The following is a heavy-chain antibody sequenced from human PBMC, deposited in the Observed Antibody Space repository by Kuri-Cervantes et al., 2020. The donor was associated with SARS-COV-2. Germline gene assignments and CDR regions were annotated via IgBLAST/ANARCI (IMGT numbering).Heavy chain of an antibody. D-gene: IGHD1-7*01. CDR1: GGTFSSYT. CDR2: IIPIFGTA. V-gene: IGHV1-69*05. CDR3: ARDNNWNYFVPVGAFDI. Sequence: GGSLRLSCKASGGTFSSYTISWVRQAPGQGLEWMGGIIPIFGTANYAQKFQGRVTITTDESTSTAYMELSSLRSEDTAVYYCARDNNWNYFVPVGAFDIWGQGTMVTVSS. J-gene: IGHJ3*02.